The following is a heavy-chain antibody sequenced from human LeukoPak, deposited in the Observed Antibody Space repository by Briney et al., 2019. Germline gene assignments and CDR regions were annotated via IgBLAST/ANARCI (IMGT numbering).Heavy chain of an antibody. V-gene: IGHV3-23*01. D-gene: IGHD2-15*01. J-gene: IGHJ4*02. CDR3: AKDGSVYCSGGRCPFDY. CDR2: ISGSGSST. CDR1: GFIFSSYA. Sequence: GALRLSCAASGFIFSSYAMSWVRQAPGKGLEWVSGISGSGSSTHYADSVKGRLTISRDNSKNTLYLQMNSLRAEDTAVYYCAKDGSVYCSGGRCPFDYWGQGTLVTVSS.